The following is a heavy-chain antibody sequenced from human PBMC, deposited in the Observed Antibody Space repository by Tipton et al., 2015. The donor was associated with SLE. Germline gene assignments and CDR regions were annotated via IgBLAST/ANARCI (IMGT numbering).Heavy chain of an antibody. CDR1: GFTFSSYW. CDR2: IRGSGSGT. D-gene: IGHD3-3*01. Sequence: SLRLSCTASGFTFSSYWMHWVRQPPGKGLEWVSAIRGSGSGTYYADSVKGRFTISRDDSKNTLYLQMSSLRAEDTAIYYCGKGLNFDFWSGFGMDVWGQGTTVTVS. J-gene: IGHJ6*02. CDR3: GKGLNFDFWSGFGMDV. V-gene: IGHV3-23*01.